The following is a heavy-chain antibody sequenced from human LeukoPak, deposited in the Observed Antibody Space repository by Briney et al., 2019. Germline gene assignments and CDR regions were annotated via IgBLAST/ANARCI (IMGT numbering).Heavy chain of an antibody. V-gene: IGHV1-46*03. Sequence: GASVKVSCKASGYTFTSYYMHWVRQAPGQGLEWMGIINPSGGSTSYAQKFQGRVTMTRDTSTSTVYMELSSLRSEDTAVYYCDRVINYYDSSGNAFDIWGQGTMVTVSS. CDR3: DRVINYYDSSGNAFDI. J-gene: IGHJ3*02. D-gene: IGHD3-22*01. CDR1: GYTFTSYY. CDR2: INPSGGST.